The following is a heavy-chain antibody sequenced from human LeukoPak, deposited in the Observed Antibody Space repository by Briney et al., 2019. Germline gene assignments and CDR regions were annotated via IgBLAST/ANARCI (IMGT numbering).Heavy chain of an antibody. V-gene: IGHV3-23*01. CDR3: AKVSEADATIVSAFDI. J-gene: IGHJ3*02. D-gene: IGHD1-26*01. CDR1: GFTVSSNY. CDR2: ISGGGVYT. Sequence: PGGSLRLSCAASGFTVSSNYMSWVRQAPGKGLEWVSAISGGGVYTYYADSVKGRFTISRDNSKNTLYLQLNSLRAEDTALYYCAKVSEADATIVSAFDIWGQGTMVTVSS.